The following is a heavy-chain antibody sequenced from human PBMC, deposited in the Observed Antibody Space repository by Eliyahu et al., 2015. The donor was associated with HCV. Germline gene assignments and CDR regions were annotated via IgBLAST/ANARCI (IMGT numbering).Heavy chain of an antibody. Sequence: VQLVESGGGLVKPGGSLRLSCAASGFTFANAWMSWVRQAPGRGLEWVGRIKSKSDGESTDYVAPVKGRFTISRDDSRTTMYLQMISLKTEDTAVYYCSYYYDTSGYSQDYSWGQGTLVTVSS. CDR1: GFTFANAW. CDR3: SYYYDTSGYSQDYS. V-gene: IGHV3-15*01. CDR2: IKSKSDGEST. J-gene: IGHJ5*02. D-gene: IGHD3-22*01.